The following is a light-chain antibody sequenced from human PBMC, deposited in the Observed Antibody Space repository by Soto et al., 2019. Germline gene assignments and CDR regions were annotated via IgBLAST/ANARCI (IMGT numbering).Light chain of an antibody. CDR1: SSDIASSNF. J-gene: IGLJ2*01. V-gene: IGLV2-14*01. Sequence: QSALTQPASVSGSPGQSITISCTGTSSDIASSNFVSWYQQHPGKAPKLLLYVVSNRPSGVTDRFSGSKSGNTASLTISGLQAEDEADYFCSSFSSSTTPVVFGGGTKLTVL. CDR2: VVS. CDR3: SSFSSSTTPVV.